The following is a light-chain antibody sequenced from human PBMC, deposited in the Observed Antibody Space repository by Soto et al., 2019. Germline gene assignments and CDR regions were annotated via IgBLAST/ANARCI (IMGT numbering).Light chain of an antibody. CDR1: QSVSSTY. CDR3: HQFGRS. J-gene: IGKJ1*01. Sequence: EIVLTQSPGTLSLSPGERATLSCRASQSVSSTYLAWYQQKPGQAPRLLIYGTSTRATGIPDRFSGSGSGTDFTLTISRLEPADFAVYYCHQFGRSFGQGTKVDIK. V-gene: IGKV3-20*01. CDR2: GTS.